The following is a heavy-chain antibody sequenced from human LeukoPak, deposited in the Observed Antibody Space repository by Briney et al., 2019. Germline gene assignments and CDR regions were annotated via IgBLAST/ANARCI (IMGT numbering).Heavy chain of an antibody. CDR1: GFTFSSYT. CDR3: ARNIAVAGDDY. CDR2: ISTNGGST. D-gene: IGHD6-13*01. V-gene: IGHV3-64*01. Sequence: GSLSLSCAASGFTFSSYTMHWVRQAPGKGLEYVSAISTNGGSTSYANSVKGRFTISRDNSKNTLYLQMGSLRAEDLAVYYCARNIAVAGDDYWGRGTLVTVSS. J-gene: IGHJ4*02.